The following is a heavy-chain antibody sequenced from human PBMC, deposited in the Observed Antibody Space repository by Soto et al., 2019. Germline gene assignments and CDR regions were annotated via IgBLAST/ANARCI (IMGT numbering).Heavy chain of an antibody. Sequence: KKPLASVKVSCKVSGYTSTNYGVAWVRQAPGQGLELVWLISTYNSIRDYAQKFQGRVTMSTYTSSRTVSMELRSLTSDDTAVYYCALYCSSTSCYAHWGQGTVVTVSS. D-gene: IGHD2-2*01. CDR2: ISTYNSIR. CDR1: GYTSTNYG. CDR3: ALYCSSTSCYAH. J-gene: IGHJ4*02. V-gene: IGHV1-18*01.